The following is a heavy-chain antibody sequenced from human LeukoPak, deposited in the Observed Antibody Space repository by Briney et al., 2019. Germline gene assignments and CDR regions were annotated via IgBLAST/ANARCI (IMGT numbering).Heavy chain of an antibody. CDR1: GFTVTSNY. CDR3: ARVALSGGDFDY. D-gene: IGHD7-27*01. J-gene: IGHJ4*02. V-gene: IGHV3-66*01. Sequence: PPGGSLRLSCAVSGFTVTSNYMSWVPQAPGKGLEWVSVIYSGATTYYADSVKGRFTISRDTSKNTLYLQMISLRAEDTAVYYCARVALSGGDFDYWGQGTLVTVSS. CDR2: IYSGATT.